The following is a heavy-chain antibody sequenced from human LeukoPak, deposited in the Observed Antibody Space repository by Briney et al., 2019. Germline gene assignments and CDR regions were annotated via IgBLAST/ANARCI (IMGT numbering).Heavy chain of an antibody. CDR1: GFTFSSYG. Sequence: GGSLRLSCAASGFTFSSYGMHWVRQAPGKGLEWVAVISYDGSNKYYAGSVKGRFTISRDNSKNTLYLQMNSLRAEDTAVYYCAKDAVGYSSGWYRWYFDYWGQGTLVTVSS. D-gene: IGHD6-19*01. V-gene: IGHV3-30*18. J-gene: IGHJ4*02. CDR2: ISYDGSNK. CDR3: AKDAVGYSSGWYRWYFDY.